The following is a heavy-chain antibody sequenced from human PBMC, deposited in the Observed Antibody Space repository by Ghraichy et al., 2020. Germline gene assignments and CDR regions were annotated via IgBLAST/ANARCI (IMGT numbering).Heavy chain of an antibody. CDR3: ARDSRDSSGWYFDY. J-gene: IGHJ4*02. V-gene: IGHV4-59*01. CDR1: GGSISSYY. Sequence: SETLSLTCTVSGGSISSYYWSWIRQPPGKGLEWIGYIYYSGSTNYNPSLKSRVTISVDTSKNQFSLKLSSVTAADTAVYYCARDSRDSSGWYFDYWGQGTLVTVSS. D-gene: IGHD6-19*01. CDR2: IYYSGST.